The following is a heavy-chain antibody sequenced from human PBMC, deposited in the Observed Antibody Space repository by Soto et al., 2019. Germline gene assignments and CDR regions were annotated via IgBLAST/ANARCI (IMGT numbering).Heavy chain of an antibody. CDR3: ARHGKAAFSDI. V-gene: IGHV5-10-1*01. Sequence: XESLKISWEGSVYSFTSYWVIWVRQMPGKGLEWMGRIDPSDSYTNYSPSFQGHVTISADKSISTAYLQWSSLKASVTAMYYCARHGKAAFSDIWGQGTMVTVSS. J-gene: IGHJ3*02. CDR1: VYSFTSYW. D-gene: IGHD6-13*01. CDR2: IDPSDSYT.